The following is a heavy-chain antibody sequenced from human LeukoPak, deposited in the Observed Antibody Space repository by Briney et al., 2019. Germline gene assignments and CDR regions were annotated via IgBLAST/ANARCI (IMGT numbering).Heavy chain of an antibody. V-gene: IGHV1-69*04. CDR2: IIPILGIA. CDR1: GGTFSSYA. D-gene: IGHD2-2*01. CDR3: ASQKDIVVVLAASGFDP. Sequence: GASVKVSCKASGGTFSSYAISWVRQAPGQGLEWMGRIIPILGIANYAQKFQGRVTITADKSTSTAYMELSSLRSEDTAVYYCASQKDIVVVLAASGFDPWGQGTLVTVSS. J-gene: IGHJ5*02.